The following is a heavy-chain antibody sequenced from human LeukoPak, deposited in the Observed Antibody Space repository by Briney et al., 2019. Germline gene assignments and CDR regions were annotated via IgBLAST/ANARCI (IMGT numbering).Heavy chain of an antibody. CDR3: ARRSIAAAGTGPGDY. Sequence: GESLKISCKGSGYSFTTDWIGWGRQMPGKGLEWMGLIYPGDSDTRYSPSFQGQVTISADKSISTAYLQWSSLKASDTAMYYCARRSIAAAGTGPGDYWGQGTLVTVSS. CDR1: GYSFTTDW. J-gene: IGHJ4*02. D-gene: IGHD6-13*01. CDR2: IYPGDSDT. V-gene: IGHV5-51*01.